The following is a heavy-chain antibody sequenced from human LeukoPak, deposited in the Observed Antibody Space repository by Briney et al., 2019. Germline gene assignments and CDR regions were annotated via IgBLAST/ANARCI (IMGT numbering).Heavy chain of an antibody. J-gene: IGHJ4*02. Sequence: SETLSLTCTVSGGSISSSSYYWGWIRQPPGKGLEWIGSIYYSGSTTYNPSLKSRLTISIDTSKNQFSLKLSSVTAADTAVYYCARFSPKFNSGWYVRDYWGQGTLVTVSS. CDR3: ARFSPKFNSGWYVRDY. V-gene: IGHV4-39*07. CDR1: GGSISSSSYY. D-gene: IGHD6-19*01. CDR2: IYYSGST.